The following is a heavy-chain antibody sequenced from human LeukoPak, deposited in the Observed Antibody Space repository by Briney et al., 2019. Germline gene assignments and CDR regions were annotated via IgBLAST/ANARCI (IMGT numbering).Heavy chain of an antibody. D-gene: IGHD3-22*01. CDR2: ISAYNGNT. CDR1: GGTFSSYA. CDR3: AATSYNYDSSGYYWPDAFDI. J-gene: IGHJ3*02. Sequence: ASVKVSCKASGGTFSSYAISWVRQAPGQGLEWMGWISAYNGNTNYAQKLQGRVTMTTDTSTSTAYMELRSLRSDDTAVYYCAATSYNYDSSGYYWPDAFDIWGQGTMVTVSS. V-gene: IGHV1-18*01.